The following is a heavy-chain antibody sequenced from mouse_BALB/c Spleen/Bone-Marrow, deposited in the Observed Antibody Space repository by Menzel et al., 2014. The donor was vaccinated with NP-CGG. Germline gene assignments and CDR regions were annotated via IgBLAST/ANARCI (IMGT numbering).Heavy chain of an antibody. D-gene: IGHD2-10*02. CDR1: GYTFTIYD. J-gene: IGHJ2*01. V-gene: IGHV1-53*01. CDR2: INPSNGAT. Sequence: QVQLQQPGAELVNLGASVKLSCKASGYTFTIYDLYWVKQRPGQGLEWIGDINPSNGATNFNERFKSKATLTIDKSSSTAYMQLSSLTSEDSAVYYCTRGGYGNGFDYWGQGTALPVSS. CDR3: TRGGYGNGFDY.